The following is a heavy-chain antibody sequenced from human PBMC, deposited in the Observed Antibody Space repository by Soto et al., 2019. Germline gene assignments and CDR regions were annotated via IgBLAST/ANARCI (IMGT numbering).Heavy chain of an antibody. CDR3: ARDHSYLGEVDY. CDR1: GYTFTSYD. V-gene: IGHV1-8*01. J-gene: IGHJ4*02. CDR2: MNPSGGNT. D-gene: IGHD2-21*01. Sequence: GASVKVSCKASGYTFTSYDIHWVRQATGQGLEWMGIMNPSGGNTGYAQKFQGRVTMTRDTSTSTVYMELSSLRSEDTAVYYCARDHSYLGEVDYWGQGTLVTVSS.